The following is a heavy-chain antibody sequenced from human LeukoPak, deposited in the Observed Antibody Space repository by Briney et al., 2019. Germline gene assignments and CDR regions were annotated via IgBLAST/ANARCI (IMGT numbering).Heavy chain of an antibody. CDR3: ARDLLPPMVRGVPLLGQNYYYYGMDV. Sequence: SETLSLTCTLSGVFISSSSYYWGWLRQPPGKGLEWIGSTFYTGSTYNNPSLKSRASISIDTSKNQFSLKLSSVTAADTAVYYCARDLLPPMVRGVPLLGQNYYYYGMDVWGQGSTVTVSS. V-gene: IGHV4-39*07. D-gene: IGHD3-10*01. CDR2: TFYTGST. CDR1: GVFISSSSYY. J-gene: IGHJ6*02.